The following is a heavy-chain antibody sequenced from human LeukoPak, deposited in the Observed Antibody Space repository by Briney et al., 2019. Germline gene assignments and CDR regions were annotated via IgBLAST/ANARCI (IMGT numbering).Heavy chain of an antibody. CDR1: GFTFSSYS. D-gene: IGHD3-10*01. V-gene: IGHV3-74*01. CDR2: INSDGSST. CDR3: ARDPGSGSPGGN. J-gene: IGHJ4*02. Sequence: GGSLRLSCAASGFTFSSYSMNWVRQAPGKGLEWVSRINSDGSSTSYADSVKGRFTISRDNSKNTLYLQMDSLRAEDTAVYYCARDPGSGSPGGNWGQGTLVTVSS.